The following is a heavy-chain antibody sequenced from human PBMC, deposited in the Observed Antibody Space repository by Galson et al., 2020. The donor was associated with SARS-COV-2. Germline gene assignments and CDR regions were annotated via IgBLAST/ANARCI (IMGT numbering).Heavy chain of an antibody. CDR3: AREGLGYCSSTSCYSAFDI. CDR1: GGSISSYY. V-gene: IGHV4-4*07. D-gene: IGHD2-2*02. CDR2: IYTSGST. Sequence: ETSETLSLTCTVSGGSISSYYWSWIRQPAGKGLEWIGRIYTSGSTNYNPSLKSRVTMSVDTSKNQFSLKLSSVTAADTAVYYCAREGLGYCSSTSCYSAFDIWGQGTMVTVSS. J-gene: IGHJ3*02.